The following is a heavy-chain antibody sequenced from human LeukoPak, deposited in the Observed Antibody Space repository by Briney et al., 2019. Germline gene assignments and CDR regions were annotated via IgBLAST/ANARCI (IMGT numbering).Heavy chain of an antibody. Sequence: SETLSLTCAVYGGSFSGYYWSWIRQPPGEGLEWIGEINHSGSTSYNPSLKSRVTISVDTSKNQFSLKLSSVTAADTAVYYCARDDFWSRPGDVWGKGTTVTVSS. CDR3: ARDDFWSRPGDV. J-gene: IGHJ6*04. CDR1: GGSFSGYY. D-gene: IGHD3-3*01. CDR2: INHSGST. V-gene: IGHV4-34*01.